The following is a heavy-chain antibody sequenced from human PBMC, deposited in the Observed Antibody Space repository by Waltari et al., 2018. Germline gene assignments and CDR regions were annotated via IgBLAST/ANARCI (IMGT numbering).Heavy chain of an antibody. D-gene: IGHD2-2*01. CDR1: GLPFGDYA. J-gene: IGHJ4*02. Sequence: EVHLAESGGDLVQPGRSLRLSCTVSGLPFGDYAMSWFRQDQGKGLEWVGFNRSKAYGGTTEYAASVKGRFTISRDDSKSIAYLQMNSLKTEDTAVYFCTRVDCSSSSCYRGFDYWGQGTLVSVSS. CDR2: NRSKAYGGTT. V-gene: IGHV3-49*03. CDR3: TRVDCSSSSCYRGFDY.